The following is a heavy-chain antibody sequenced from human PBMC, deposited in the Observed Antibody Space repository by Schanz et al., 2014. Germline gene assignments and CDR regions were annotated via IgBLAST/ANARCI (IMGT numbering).Heavy chain of an antibody. CDR3: ATEMGYCSGGTCYAYYDYGLDV. Sequence: DVQLLESGGGLVQPGGSLRLSCAASGFTFNSYAMTWVRQAPGKGLEWVSSISHSGGSKYYADSVKGRFTISRDNSDSALYLQMNSLSADDTAVCYCATEMGYCSGGTCYAYYDYGLDVWGRGTMVTVSS. D-gene: IGHD2-15*01. CDR2: ISHSGGSK. V-gene: IGHV3-23*01. CDR1: GFTFNSYA. J-gene: IGHJ6*02.